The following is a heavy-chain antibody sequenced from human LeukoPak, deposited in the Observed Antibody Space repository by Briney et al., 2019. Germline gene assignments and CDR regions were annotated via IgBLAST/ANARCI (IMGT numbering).Heavy chain of an antibody. Sequence: GESLKISCKGSGYSFTSYWIGWVRQMPGKGLEWMGIIYPGDSDTRYSPSFQGQVTISADKSISTAYLQWSSLKASDTAMYYCARHRALERDYYYYYYMDVWGKGTTVTVSS. CDR1: GYSFTSYW. D-gene: IGHD1-1*01. J-gene: IGHJ6*03. CDR2: IYPGDSDT. CDR3: ARHRALERDYYYYYYMDV. V-gene: IGHV5-51*01.